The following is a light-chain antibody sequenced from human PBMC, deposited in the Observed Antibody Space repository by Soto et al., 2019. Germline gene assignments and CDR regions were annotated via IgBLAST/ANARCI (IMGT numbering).Light chain of an antibody. V-gene: IGKV1-5*03. CDR2: RAS. Sequence: TQMTQSPSTLSASVGDSVSITCRASRDIGTWLAWFQQKPGRAPNLLIYRASTLARGVPSRFSGSGSGTEFTLTISSLQPDDFATYYCHRHDTYPLAFVGGTKVDI. J-gene: IGKJ4*01. CDR1: RDIGTW. CDR3: HRHDTYPLA.